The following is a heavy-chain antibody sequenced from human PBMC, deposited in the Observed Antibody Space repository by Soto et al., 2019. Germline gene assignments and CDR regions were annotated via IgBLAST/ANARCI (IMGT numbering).Heavy chain of an antibody. V-gene: IGHV1-3*01. Sequence: ASVKVSCKASGYTFTSYAMHWVRQAPGQRLEWMGWINAGNGNTKYSQKFQGRVTIARDTSASTAYMELSSLRSEDTAVYYCARQSAYCGGDCYYYDAFDIWGPGTRVTVSS. CDR2: INAGNGNT. D-gene: IGHD2-21*02. J-gene: IGHJ3*02. CDR1: GYTFTSYA. CDR3: ARQSAYCGGDCYYYDAFDI.